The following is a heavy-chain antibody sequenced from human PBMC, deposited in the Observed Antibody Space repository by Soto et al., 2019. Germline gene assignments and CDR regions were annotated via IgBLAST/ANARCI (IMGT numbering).Heavy chain of an antibody. D-gene: IGHD3-22*01. CDR2: ISYDGSNK. Sequence: PGGSLRLSCAASGFTFSSYAMHWVRQAPGKGLEWVAVISYDGSNKYYADSVKGRFTISRDNSKNTLYLQMNSLRAEDTAVYYCARDMGYYDSPLDFDYWGQGTLVTVSS. J-gene: IGHJ4*02. CDR1: GFTFSSYA. V-gene: IGHV3-30*04. CDR3: ARDMGYYDSPLDFDY.